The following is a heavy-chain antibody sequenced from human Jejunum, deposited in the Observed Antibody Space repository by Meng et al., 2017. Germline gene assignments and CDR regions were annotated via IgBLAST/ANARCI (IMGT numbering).Heavy chain of an antibody. Sequence: SETLSLTCIVSGDSISSNYWTWIRQPAGKGLEWIGRISTSGSTNYNPSLKSRVTMAVDTAKNQFSLKLSSVTAADTAVYYCAREGAGTSRSFGYWGQGTLVTVSS. CDR3: AREGAGTSRSFGY. CDR1: GDSISSNY. D-gene: IGHD4-17*01. J-gene: IGHJ4*02. CDR2: ISTSGST. V-gene: IGHV4-4*07.